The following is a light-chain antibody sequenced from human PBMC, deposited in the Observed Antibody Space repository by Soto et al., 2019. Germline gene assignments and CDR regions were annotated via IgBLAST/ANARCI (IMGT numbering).Light chain of an antibody. CDR2: EVS. CDR3: SSYAGSNNPVI. V-gene: IGLV2-8*01. Sequence: QSVLTQPPSASGSPGQSVTISCTGTSSDVGGYNYVSWYQQHPGEAPKFLIFEVSRRPSGVPDRFSGSKSGNTASLTVSGLQVDDEADYYCSSYAGSNNPVIFGGGTKLTVL. CDR1: SSDVGGYNY. J-gene: IGLJ2*01.